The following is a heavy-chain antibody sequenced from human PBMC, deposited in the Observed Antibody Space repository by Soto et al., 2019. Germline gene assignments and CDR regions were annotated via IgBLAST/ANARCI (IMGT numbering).Heavy chain of an antibody. Sequence: AASVKVSCKASGYTFTGYYMHWVRQAPGQGLEWMGWINPNSGGTNYAQKFQGWVTMTRDTSISTAYMELSRLRSDDTAVYYCARDRSGITRENWFDPWGQGTLVTVSS. CDR2: INPNSGGT. CDR1: GYTFTGYY. V-gene: IGHV1-2*04. D-gene: IGHD1-26*01. J-gene: IGHJ5*02. CDR3: ARDRSGITRENWFDP.